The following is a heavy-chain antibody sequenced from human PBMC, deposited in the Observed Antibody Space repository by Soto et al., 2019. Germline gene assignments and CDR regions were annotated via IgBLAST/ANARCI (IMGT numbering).Heavy chain of an antibody. V-gene: IGHV4-4*07. J-gene: IGHJ5*02. D-gene: IGHD6-13*01. CDR1: CASISDYY. CDR2: IFTSGTT. CDR3: AAMAGSWYWFDP. Sequence: SETLSLTCSVSCASISDYYWTWIRQPAGKGLEWIGLIFTSGTTNYNPSLKSRVTMSVDTSKNHISLKLSSVTAADTAVYFCAAMAGSWYWFDPWGQGTLVTVSS.